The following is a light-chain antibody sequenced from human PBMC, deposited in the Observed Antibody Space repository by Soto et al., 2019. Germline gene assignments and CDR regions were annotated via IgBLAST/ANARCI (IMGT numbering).Light chain of an antibody. CDR2: GAS. Sequence: EIVMTQSPATLSVSPGERATLSCRASQSVSSNLAWYQQKPGQAPRLLIYGASTRATGIPARFSGSGSGTEFTLTISSLQSEVFEVYYCQQYNNWPQTFGKGTKVKIK. CDR3: QQYNNWPQT. J-gene: IGKJ1*01. CDR1: QSVSSN. V-gene: IGKV3-15*01.